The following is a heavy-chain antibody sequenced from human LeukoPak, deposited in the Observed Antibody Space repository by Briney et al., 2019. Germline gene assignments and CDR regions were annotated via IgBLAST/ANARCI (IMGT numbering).Heavy chain of an antibody. CDR1: GFTFSSYA. J-gene: IGHJ6*02. Sequence: GRSLRLSCAASGFTFSSYAMHWVRQAPGQGLEGVAVISYDGSNKYYADSVKGRFTISRDNSKNTLYLQMNSLRAEDTAVYYCARDAGSRGMDVWGQGTTVTVSS. CDR2: ISYDGSNK. V-gene: IGHV3-30-3*01. CDR3: ARDAGSRGMDV.